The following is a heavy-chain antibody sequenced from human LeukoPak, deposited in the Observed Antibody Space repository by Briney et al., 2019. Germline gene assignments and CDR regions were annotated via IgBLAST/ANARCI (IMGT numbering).Heavy chain of an antibody. CDR1: GYTFTSYY. CDR2: INPSGGGT. V-gene: IGHV1-46*01. J-gene: IGHJ4*02. Sequence: ASVKVSCKASGYTFTSYYMHWVRQAPGQGLEWMGIINPSGGGTSYAQKFQGRVTMTRDTSTSTVYMELSSLRSEDTAVYYCARARFSPGFFDYWGQGTLVTVSS. D-gene: IGHD3-16*01. CDR3: ARARFSPGFFDY.